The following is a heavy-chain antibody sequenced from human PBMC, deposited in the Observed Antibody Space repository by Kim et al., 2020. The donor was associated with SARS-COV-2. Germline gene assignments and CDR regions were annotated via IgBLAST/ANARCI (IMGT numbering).Heavy chain of an antibody. CDR2: ET. D-gene: IGHD5-12*01. CDR3: ATPIVAGRDY. V-gene: IGHV5-51*01. Sequence: ETRYSPSFQGQVTSSADKSISTAYLQWSSLKTSDTAMYYCATPIVAGRDYWGQGTLVTVSS. J-gene: IGHJ4*02.